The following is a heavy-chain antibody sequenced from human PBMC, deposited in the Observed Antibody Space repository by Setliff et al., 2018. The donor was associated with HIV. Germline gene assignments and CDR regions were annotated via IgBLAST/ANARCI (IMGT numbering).Heavy chain of an antibody. J-gene: IGHJ4*02. V-gene: IGHV1-8*02. CDR1: GYSFTSYD. CDR2: MNPNSGNT. D-gene: IGHD3-10*01. CDR3: VSRSRHMVRGYYFDY. Sequence: ASVKVSCKASGYSFTSYDINWVRQATGQGLEWMGWMNPNSGNTGYAQKFQGRVTMTRNTPISTAYMELSSLRSDDTAVYYCVSRSRHMVRGYYFDYWGQGALVTVSS.